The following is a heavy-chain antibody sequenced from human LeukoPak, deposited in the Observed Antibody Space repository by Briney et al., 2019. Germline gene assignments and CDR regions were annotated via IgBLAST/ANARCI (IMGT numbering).Heavy chain of an antibody. CDR1: GGSISSYY. CDR3: ARGFKMVRGVPFDY. CDR2: IYYSGST. Sequence: SETLSLTCTVSGGSISSYYWSWIRQPPGKGLEWIGYIYYSGSTNYNPSLKSRVTISVDTSKNQFSLKLSSVTAADTAVYYCARGFKMVRGVPFDYWGQGTLVTVSS. J-gene: IGHJ4*02. D-gene: IGHD3-10*01. V-gene: IGHV4-59*08.